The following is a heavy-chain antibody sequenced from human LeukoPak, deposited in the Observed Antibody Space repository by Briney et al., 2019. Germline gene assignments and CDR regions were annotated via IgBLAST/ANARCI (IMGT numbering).Heavy chain of an antibody. CDR1: GFTFSIYW. CDR2: IKQDGSEK. D-gene: IGHD6-13*01. Sequence: GGSLRLSCAASGFTFSIYWISWVRQAPGKGLEWVANIKQDGSEKYYVDSVKGRFTISRDNAKNSLYLQMNSLRAEDTAVYYCARVDEQQLVLYHYWGQGTLVTVSS. V-gene: IGHV3-7*01. J-gene: IGHJ4*02. CDR3: ARVDEQQLVLYHY.